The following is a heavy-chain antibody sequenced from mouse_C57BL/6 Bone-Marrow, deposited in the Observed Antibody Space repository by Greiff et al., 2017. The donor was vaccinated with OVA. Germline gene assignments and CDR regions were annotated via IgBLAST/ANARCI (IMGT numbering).Heavy chain of an antibody. CDR3: ARLGGLRQDY. V-gene: IGHV1-26*01. CDR1: GYTFTDYY. CDR2: INPNNGGT. D-gene: IGHD2-4*01. Sequence: EVKLQQSGPELVKPGASVKISCKASGYTFTDYYMNWVKQSHGKSLEWIGDINPNNGGTSYNQKFKGKATLTVDKSSSTAYMELRSLTSEDSAVYYCARLGGLRQDYWGQGTTLTVSS. J-gene: IGHJ2*01.